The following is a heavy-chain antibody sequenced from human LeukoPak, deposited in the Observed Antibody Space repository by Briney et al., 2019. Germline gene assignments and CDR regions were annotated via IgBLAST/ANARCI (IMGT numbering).Heavy chain of an antibody. D-gene: IGHD6-13*01. J-gene: IGHJ6*02. CDR2: ISGSGGST. CDR3: AKMSSSWTHYYGMDV. Sequence: PGGSLRLSCAASGFTFSSYAMSWVRQAPGKGLEWGSAISGSGGSTYYADSVKGRFTISRDNSKNTLYLQMNSLRAEDTAVYYCAKMSSSWTHYYGMDVWGQGTTVTVSS. V-gene: IGHV3-23*01. CDR1: GFTFSSYA.